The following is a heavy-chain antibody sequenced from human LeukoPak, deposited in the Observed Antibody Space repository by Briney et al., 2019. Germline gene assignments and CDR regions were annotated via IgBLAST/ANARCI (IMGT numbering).Heavy chain of an antibody. J-gene: IGHJ3*02. CDR1: GGSIITYY. Sequence: SETLSLTCTVSGGSIITYYWNWIRQPPGKGLEWIGYIYYSGSTNYNPSLTGRVTISVDTSKNKFSLKLSSVTAADTAVYYCAREYNYYDSSGWDAFEIWGQGTMVTVSS. V-gene: IGHV4-59*01. CDR2: IYYSGST. CDR3: AREYNYYDSSGWDAFEI. D-gene: IGHD3-22*01.